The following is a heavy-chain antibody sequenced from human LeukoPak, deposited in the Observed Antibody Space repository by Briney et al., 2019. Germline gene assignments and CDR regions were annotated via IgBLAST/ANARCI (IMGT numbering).Heavy chain of an antibody. CDR1: GYTLTELS. Sequence: ASVKVSCKVSGYTLTELSMHWVRQAPGKGLEWMGGFDPEDGETIYAQKFQGRVTMTEDTSTDTAYMELSSLRSEDTAVYYCARGGYYCSSTSCYRAGAFDIWGQGTMVTVSS. D-gene: IGHD2-2*02. CDR2: FDPEDGET. V-gene: IGHV1-24*01. CDR3: ARGGYYCSSTSCYRAGAFDI. J-gene: IGHJ3*02.